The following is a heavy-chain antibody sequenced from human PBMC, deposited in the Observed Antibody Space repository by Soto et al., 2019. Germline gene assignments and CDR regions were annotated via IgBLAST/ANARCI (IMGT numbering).Heavy chain of an antibody. J-gene: IGHJ3*02. CDR2: IYYSGST. V-gene: IGHV4-59*08. CDR3: ARHAEKWLRFIFDI. D-gene: IGHD5-12*01. CDR1: GGSISSYY. Sequence: SETLSLTCTVSGGSISSYYWSWIRQPPGKGLEWIGYIYYSGSTNYNPSLKSRVTISVDTSKNQFSLKLSSVTAADTAVYYCARHAEKWLRFIFDIWGQGTMVTVSS.